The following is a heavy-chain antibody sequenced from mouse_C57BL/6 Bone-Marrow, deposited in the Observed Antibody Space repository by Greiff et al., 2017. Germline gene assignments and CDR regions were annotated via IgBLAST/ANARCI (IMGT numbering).Heavy chain of an antibody. J-gene: IGHJ1*03. Sequence: VQPQQSGAELVRPGTSVKVSCKASGYAFTNYLIEWVKQRPGQGLEWIGVINPGSGGTNYNEKFKGKATLTADKSSSTAYMQLSSLTSEDSAVYFCALTGHWYFDVWGTGTTVTVSS. CDR3: ALTGHWYFDV. CDR2: INPGSGGT. D-gene: IGHD4-1*01. V-gene: IGHV1-54*01. CDR1: GYAFTNYL.